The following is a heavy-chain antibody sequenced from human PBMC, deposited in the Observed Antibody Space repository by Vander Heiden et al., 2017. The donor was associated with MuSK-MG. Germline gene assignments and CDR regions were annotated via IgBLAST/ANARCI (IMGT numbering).Heavy chain of an antibody. CDR3: AGGGVAATPIDF. CDR1: GYSISSAYY. J-gene: IGHJ4*02. Sequence: QVPLQESGPGLVKPSETLSLTCAVSGYSISSAYYWGWIRQPPGKGLEWIGSIYHSGTTYYNPSLKSRVTVSIDTSKNQFSLNLRSVTAADTAVYYCAGGGVAATPIDFWGQGTLVTVSS. CDR2: IYHSGTT. V-gene: IGHV4-38-2*01. D-gene: IGHD2-15*01.